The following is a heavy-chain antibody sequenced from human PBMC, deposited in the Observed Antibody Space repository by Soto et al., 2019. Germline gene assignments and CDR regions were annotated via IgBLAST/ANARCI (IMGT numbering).Heavy chain of an antibody. CDR1: GYTFTSYY. CDR2: INPSGGST. CDR3: ARDLIAAAGTPSVGYGMDV. D-gene: IGHD6-13*01. Sequence: QVQLVQSGAEVKKPGASVKVSCKASGYTFTSYYMHWVRQAPGQGLEWMGIINPSGGSTSYAQKFQGRVTMTRDTSTSTVYMELSSLSSEDTAVYYCARDLIAAAGTPSVGYGMDVWGQGTTVTVSS. J-gene: IGHJ6*02. V-gene: IGHV1-46*01.